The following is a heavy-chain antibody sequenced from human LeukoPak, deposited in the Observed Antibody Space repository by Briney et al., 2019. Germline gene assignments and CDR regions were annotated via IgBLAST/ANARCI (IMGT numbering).Heavy chain of an antibody. V-gene: IGHV4-34*01. Sequence: SETLSLTCAVYGGSFSGYYWSWIRQPPGKGLEWIGEINHNGSTNYNPSLKSRVTISVDTSKNQFSLKLSSVTAADTAVYYCARGHMDSSGYYYYYYYYMDVWGKGTTVTVSS. J-gene: IGHJ6*03. D-gene: IGHD3-22*01. CDR1: GGSFSGYY. CDR2: INHNGST. CDR3: ARGHMDSSGYYYYYYYYMDV.